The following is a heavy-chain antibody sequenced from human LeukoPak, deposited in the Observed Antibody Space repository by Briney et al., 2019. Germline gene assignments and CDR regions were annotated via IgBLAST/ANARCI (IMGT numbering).Heavy chain of an antibody. Sequence: GGSLRLSCAASRLTFSSYSMNWVRQAPGKGLEWISYISSGSSTIYYADSVKGRFTISRDNAKNSLYLHLSSLRAEDTAVYYCARVGPWVNPDYYYYYMDVWGKGTTVTVSS. CDR2: ISSGSSTI. J-gene: IGHJ6*03. V-gene: IGHV3-48*01. CDR1: RLTFSSYS. CDR3: ARVGPWVNPDYYYYYMDV. D-gene: IGHD1-14*01.